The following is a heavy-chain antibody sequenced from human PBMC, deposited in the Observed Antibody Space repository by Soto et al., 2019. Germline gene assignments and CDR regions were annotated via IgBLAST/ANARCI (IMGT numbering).Heavy chain of an antibody. CDR1: GFTFSSYS. CDR2: ISSSSSTI. J-gene: IGHJ4*02. Sequence: GGSLRLSCAASGFTFSSYSMNWVRQAPGKGLEWVSYISSSSSTIYYADSVKGRFTISRDNAKNSLYLQMNSLRAEDTAVYYCARDRRLSTGSSGWYTFWGQGTLVTVSS. CDR3: ARDRRLSTGSSGWYTF. V-gene: IGHV3-48*01. D-gene: IGHD6-19*01.